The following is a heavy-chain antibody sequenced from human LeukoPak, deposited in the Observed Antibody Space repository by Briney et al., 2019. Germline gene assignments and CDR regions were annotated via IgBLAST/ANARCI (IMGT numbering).Heavy chain of an antibody. V-gene: IGHV6-1*01. D-gene: IGHD6-13*01. J-gene: IGHJ6*03. CDR1: GDSVSSNSAA. Sequence: SQTLSLTCAISGDSVSSNSAAWNWIRQSPSRGLEWLGRTYYRSKWYNDYAVSVKSRITINPDTSKNQFSLQLNSVTPEDTAVYYCARDYRVADLAADYYYMDVWGKGTTVTVSS. CDR3: ARDYRVADLAADYYYMDV. CDR2: TYYRSKWYN.